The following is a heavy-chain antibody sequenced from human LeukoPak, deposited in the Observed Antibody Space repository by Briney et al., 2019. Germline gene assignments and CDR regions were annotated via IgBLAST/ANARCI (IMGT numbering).Heavy chain of an antibody. CDR1: GYTFTSYY. J-gene: IGHJ4*02. D-gene: IGHD2-2*02. CDR3: ARARWDIVVVPAAISFDY. CDR2: INPSGGST. Sequence: ASVTVSCKASGYTFTSYYMHWVRQAPGQGLEWMGIINPSGGSTSYAQKFQGRVTMTRDTSTSTVYMELSSLRSEDTAVYYCARARWDIVVVPAAISFDYWGQGTLVTVSS. V-gene: IGHV1-46*03.